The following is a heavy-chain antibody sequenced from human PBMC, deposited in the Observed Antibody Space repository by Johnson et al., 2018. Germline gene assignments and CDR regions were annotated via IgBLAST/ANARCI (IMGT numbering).Heavy chain of an antibody. CDR2: ISYDGSNK. CDR1: GFTFSSYA. Sequence: QVQLVQSGGGVVQPGRSLRLSCAASGFTFSSYAMHWVRQAPGKGLEWVAVISYDGSNKYYADSVKGRFTISRDNSKNTLYLQMNSLRAEDTAVYYCAKVKEGGDCSGGSCRRGYYGMDVWGQGTTVTVSS. D-gene: IGHD2-15*01. J-gene: IGHJ6*02. CDR3: AKVKEGGDCSGGSCRRGYYGMDV. V-gene: IGHV3-30*04.